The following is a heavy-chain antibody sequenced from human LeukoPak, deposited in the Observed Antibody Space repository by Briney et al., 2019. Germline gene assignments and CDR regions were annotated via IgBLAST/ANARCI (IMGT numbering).Heavy chain of an antibody. CDR3: AKGRETVAGTFDY. J-gene: IGHJ4*02. D-gene: IGHD6-19*01. Sequence: GGSLRLSCAASGFTFSSYAMHWVRQAPGKGLEWVAVISYDGSNKYYAGSVKGRFTISRDNSKNTLYLQMNGLRAEDTAVYYCAKGRETVAGTFDYWGQGTLVTVSS. CDR2: ISYDGSNK. CDR1: GFTFSSYA. V-gene: IGHV3-30-3*01.